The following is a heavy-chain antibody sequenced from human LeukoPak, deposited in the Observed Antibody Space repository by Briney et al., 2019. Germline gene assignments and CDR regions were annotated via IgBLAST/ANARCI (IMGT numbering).Heavy chain of an antibody. D-gene: IGHD3-9*01. CDR1: GGSISSGGYY. J-gene: IGHJ3*02. V-gene: IGHV4-31*03. Sequence: PSQTLSLTCTVSGGSISSGGYYWSWIRQHPGKGLEWIGYIYYSGSTYYNPSLKSRVTISVDTSKNRFSLKLSSVTAADTAVYYCAREYYDILTGEFAFDIWGQGTMVTVSS. CDR2: IYYSGST. CDR3: AREYYDILTGEFAFDI.